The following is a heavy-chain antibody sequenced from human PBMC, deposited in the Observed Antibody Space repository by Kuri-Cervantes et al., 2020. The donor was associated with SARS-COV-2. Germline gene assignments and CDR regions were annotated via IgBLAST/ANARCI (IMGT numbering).Heavy chain of an antibody. CDR3: ARHSDYSSTLLRFLDPQWGLDP. Sequence: SVKVSCKASGGTFSSYAISWVRQAPGQGLEWMGGIIPILGIANYAQKFQGRVTITADKSTSTAYMELSSLRSEDTAVYYCARHSDYSSTLLRFLDPQWGLDPWGQGTLVTVSS. V-gene: IGHV1-69*10. CDR1: GGTFSSYA. J-gene: IGHJ5*02. CDR2: IIPILGIA. D-gene: IGHD3-3*01.